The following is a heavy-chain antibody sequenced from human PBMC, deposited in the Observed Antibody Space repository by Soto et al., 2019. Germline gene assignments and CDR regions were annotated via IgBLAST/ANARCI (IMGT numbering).Heavy chain of an antibody. Sequence: ELQLVESGGGLVQHGRSLRLSCAASGFTVDDYAMHWVRQGPGKGLEWVSSISWNSGNLGYADSVKGRFTISRDNAKNSLYLQMNSLRGEDTALYYCAKAASTTVFAFNDYWGQGTLVTVSS. D-gene: IGHD4-17*01. CDR2: ISWNSGNL. CDR1: GFTVDDYA. V-gene: IGHV3-9*01. CDR3: AKAASTTVFAFNDY. J-gene: IGHJ4*02.